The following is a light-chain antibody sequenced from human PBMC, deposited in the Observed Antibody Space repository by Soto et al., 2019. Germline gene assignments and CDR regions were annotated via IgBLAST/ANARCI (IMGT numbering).Light chain of an antibody. Sequence: IQLTQSPSSLSASVGDRVTITCRASQDIAIYLAWYQQKPWKAPKLLIYAASTLQSGVPSRFSGSGSGTDFTLTISCLQSEDFATYYCQQFYSYPLTFGGGTKVDIK. J-gene: IGKJ4*01. CDR1: QDIAIY. CDR2: AAS. CDR3: QQFYSYPLT. V-gene: IGKV1-9*01.